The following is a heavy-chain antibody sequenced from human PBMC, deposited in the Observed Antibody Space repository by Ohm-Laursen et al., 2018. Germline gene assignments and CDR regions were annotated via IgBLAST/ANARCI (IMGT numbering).Heavy chain of an antibody. V-gene: IGHV3-7*01. CDR2: IKVDGSEK. CDR1: GFTFSSYW. CDR3: ARFGVNHGMDV. Sequence: SLRLSCAASGFTFSSYWMTWVRQPPGKGLEWVARIKVDGSEKYYVDPVKGRFTISRDDAKNSLYLQMSSLRAEDTAVYYCARFGVNHGMDVWGQGTTVTVSS. J-gene: IGHJ6*02. D-gene: IGHD3-16*01.